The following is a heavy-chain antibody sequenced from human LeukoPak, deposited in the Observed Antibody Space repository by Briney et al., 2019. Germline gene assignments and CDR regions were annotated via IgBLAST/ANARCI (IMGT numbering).Heavy chain of an antibody. V-gene: IGHV3-74*01. J-gene: IGHJ5*02. CDR1: GFIFSGYW. CDR2: IKNDGSIT. Sequence: GGSLRLSCAASGFIFSGYWMHWVRQAPGKGLVWISRIKNDGSITSYADSVKGRFTISRDNAKNTLYLQMNSLRVEDTAVYYCTKSNWFDPWGQGTLVTVSS. CDR3: TKSNWFDP.